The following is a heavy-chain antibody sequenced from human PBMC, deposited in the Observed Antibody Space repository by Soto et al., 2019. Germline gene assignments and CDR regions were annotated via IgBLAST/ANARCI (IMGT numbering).Heavy chain of an antibody. CDR1: GFTLSSYG. J-gene: IGHJ4*02. V-gene: IGHV3-33*01. Sequence: PGGSLRLSCAASGFTLSSYGMHWVRQAPGKGLEWVAFIWYDGSNKYYADSVKGRFTISRDNSKNTLYLQMTSLRAEDTAVYYCASAGDILTGYYRDFDYWGQGTLVTVSS. CDR3: ASAGDILTGYYRDFDY. CDR2: IWYDGSNK. D-gene: IGHD3-9*01.